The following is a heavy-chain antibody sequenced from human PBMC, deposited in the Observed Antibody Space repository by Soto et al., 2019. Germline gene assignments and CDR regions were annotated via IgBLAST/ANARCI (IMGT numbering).Heavy chain of an antibody. Sequence: QVLLQESGPGLMKPSQTLSLTCTVSGLTISSASYYWSWIRQHPGKGLEWVGNIYYNGSSYYSPSLTRRVTLWVDTSKKQFSLRLASVTASDTAVYYCARYRISGSWSKFDYWGQGTLVTVS. D-gene: IGHD6-13*01. CDR1: GLTISSASYY. CDR3: ARYRISGSWSKFDY. V-gene: IGHV4-31*03. CDR2: IYYNGSS. J-gene: IGHJ4*02.